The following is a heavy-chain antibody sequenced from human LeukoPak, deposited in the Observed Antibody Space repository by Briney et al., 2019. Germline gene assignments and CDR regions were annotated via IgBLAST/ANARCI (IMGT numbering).Heavy chain of an antibody. J-gene: IGHJ4*02. V-gene: IGHV4-4*07. D-gene: IGHD3-16*01. CDR2: ISSSGGT. Sequence: SETLSLTCTISGGSISTYYWTWIRQPAGKGLEWIGRISSSGGTDYNPSLQSRVTMSVDSSKNQFSLKLSSMTAADTAVYYCAREGRSATDGYWGQGTLVTVSS. CDR1: GGSISTYY. CDR3: AREGRSATDGY.